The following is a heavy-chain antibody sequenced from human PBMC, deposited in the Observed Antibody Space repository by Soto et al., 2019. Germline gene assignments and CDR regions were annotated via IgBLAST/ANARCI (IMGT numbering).Heavy chain of an antibody. Sequence: SETLSLTCTVSGGSIRSYYLSWIRQPPGKGLEWIGYIYYSGSTNYNPSLKSRVTISVDTSKNQFSLKLSSVTAADTAVYYCARGASVDYWGQGTLVTVSS. CDR2: IYYSGST. D-gene: IGHD2-15*01. CDR1: GGSIRSYY. CDR3: ARGASVDY. V-gene: IGHV4-59*01. J-gene: IGHJ4*02.